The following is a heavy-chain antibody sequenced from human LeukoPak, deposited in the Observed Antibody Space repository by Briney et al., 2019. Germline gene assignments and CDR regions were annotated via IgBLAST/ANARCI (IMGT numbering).Heavy chain of an antibody. J-gene: IGHJ5*02. CDR1: GFTFSNHW. CDR2: IRDDGSEK. Sequence: GESLRLSCPASGFTFSNHWMSWVRQAPGKGLEWVANIRDDGSEKYYVDSVKGRFTVSRDNVKNSLFLQMNSLRVDDTAVYYCAKSGSSVFWSWGQGTLVTVSS. V-gene: IGHV3-7*03. CDR3: AKSGSSVFWS. D-gene: IGHD3-3*02.